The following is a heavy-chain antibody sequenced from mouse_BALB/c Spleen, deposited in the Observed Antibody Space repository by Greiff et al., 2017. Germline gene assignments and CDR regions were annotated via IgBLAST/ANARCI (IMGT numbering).Heavy chain of an antibody. CDR3: TRDWADYDVYYAMDY. V-gene: IGHV5-6-4*01. J-gene: IGHJ4*01. Sequence: VQRVEWVATISSGGSYTYYPDSVKGRFTISRDNAKNTLYLQMSSLKSEDTAMYYCTRDWADYDVYYAMDYWGQGTSVTVSS. D-gene: IGHD2-4*01. CDR2: ISSGGSYT.